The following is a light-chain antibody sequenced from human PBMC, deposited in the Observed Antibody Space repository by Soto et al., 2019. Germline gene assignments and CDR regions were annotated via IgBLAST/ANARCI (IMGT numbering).Light chain of an antibody. CDR3: QQSYSTPPWT. CDR2: AAS. Sequence: DIQMTQSPSSLSASLGYGVTMTXSSSQSISSYLNWYQQKPGKAPKLLIYAASSLQSGVPSRFSGSGSGTDFTLTISSLQPEDFATYYCQQSYSTPPWTFGQGTKVDIK. V-gene: IGKV1-39*01. J-gene: IGKJ1*01. CDR1: QSISSY.